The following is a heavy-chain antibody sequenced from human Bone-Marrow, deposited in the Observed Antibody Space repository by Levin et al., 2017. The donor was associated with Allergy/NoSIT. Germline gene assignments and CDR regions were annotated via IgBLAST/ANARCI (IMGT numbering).Heavy chain of an antibody. CDR3: AEVSYYYYYMDV. CDR2: IYYTGST. D-gene: IGHD2-21*01. Sequence: SETLSLTCTVSGGSISSSSYFWGWIRQPPGKGLEWIVSIYYTGSTFHNPSLKSLVTISVDTSKNQFSLKLSSVTAADTAVYYCAEVSYYYYYMDVWGKGTTVTVSS. V-gene: IGHV4-39*01. CDR1: GGSISSSSYF. J-gene: IGHJ6*03.